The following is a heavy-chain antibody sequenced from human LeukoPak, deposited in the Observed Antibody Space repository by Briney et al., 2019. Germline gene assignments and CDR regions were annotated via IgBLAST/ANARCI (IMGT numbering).Heavy chain of an antibody. V-gene: IGHV4-59*08. Sequence: PSETLSLTCTVSGGPISSHYWSWIRQPPGKGLEWIGYIYDSGSTNYNPSLRSRVTVSVDSSKNQFSLKLNSVTAADSAAYYCARLTSPQYYGSGGIIWYFDLWGRGTLVTVSS. CDR1: GGPISSHY. D-gene: IGHD3-10*01. CDR2: IYDSGST. CDR3: ARLTSPQYYGSGGIIWYFDL. J-gene: IGHJ2*01.